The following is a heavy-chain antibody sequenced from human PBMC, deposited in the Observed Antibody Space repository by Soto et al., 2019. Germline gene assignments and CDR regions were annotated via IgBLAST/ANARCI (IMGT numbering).Heavy chain of an antibody. J-gene: IGHJ5*02. Sequence: QVQLQESGPGLVKPSQTLSLTCTVSGGSISSGGYYWSWIRQHPGKGLEWIGYIYYSGSTYYNPSLKSRVTISVDTSKNQFSLXXSXXTXXXTXXXXXXXXXXXXXAATPNWFDPWGQGTLVTVSS. D-gene: IGHD2-15*01. CDR2: IYYSGST. CDR3: XXXXXXXXXAATPNWFDP. CDR1: GGSISSGGYY. V-gene: IGHV4-31*03.